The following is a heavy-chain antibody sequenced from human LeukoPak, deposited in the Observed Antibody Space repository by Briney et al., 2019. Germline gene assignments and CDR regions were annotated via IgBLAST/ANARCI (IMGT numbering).Heavy chain of an antibody. J-gene: IGHJ4*02. Sequence: PGGSLRLSCAASGFTFSSYWMHWVRQAPGKGLVWVSRINSDGSSTSYADSVKGRFTISRDNSKNTLYLQMNSLRVEDTAVYYCARDTYSSSWFPLGYWGQGTLVTVSS. V-gene: IGHV3-74*01. D-gene: IGHD6-13*01. CDR2: INSDGSST. CDR1: GFTFSSYW. CDR3: ARDTYSSSWFPLGY.